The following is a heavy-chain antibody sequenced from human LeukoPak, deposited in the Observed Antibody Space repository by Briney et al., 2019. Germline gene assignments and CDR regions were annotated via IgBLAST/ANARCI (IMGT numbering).Heavy chain of an antibody. CDR3: ARATSYRPFDY. CDR1: GGSISSSSYY. V-gene: IGHV4-39*07. D-gene: IGHD3-16*02. CDR2: IYYSGST. Sequence: SETLSLTCTVSGGSISSSSYYWGWIRQPPGKGLEWIGSIYYSGSTYYNPSLKSRVTISVDTSKNQFSLKLSSVTAADTAVYYCARATSYRPFDYWGQGTLVTVSS. J-gene: IGHJ4*02.